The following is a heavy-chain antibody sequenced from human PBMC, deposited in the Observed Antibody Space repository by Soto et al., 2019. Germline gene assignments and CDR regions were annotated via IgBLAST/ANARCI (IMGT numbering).Heavy chain of an antibody. J-gene: IGHJ5*02. CDR3: ARERTTVTTGPNWFDP. CDR1: GGTFSSYA. Sequence: QVQLVQSGAEVKKPGSSVKVSCKASGGTFSSYAISWVRQASGQGLEWMGGIIPIFGTANYAQKFQGRVTITADKSTSTAYMELSSLRSEDTAVYYCARERTTVTTGPNWFDPWGQGTLVTVSS. D-gene: IGHD4-4*01. V-gene: IGHV1-69*06. CDR2: IIPIFGTA.